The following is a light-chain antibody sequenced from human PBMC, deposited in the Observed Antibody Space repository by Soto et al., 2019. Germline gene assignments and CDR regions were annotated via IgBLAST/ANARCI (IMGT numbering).Light chain of an antibody. Sequence: DSQVARSPSSLSASGRDRVTIPSLASQTLMNYLNWYQQKPGKAPKLLIYAASNLQSGVPSRFSGSGSGTDFTLTISNLQPEDFATYYCQQSYSAAVTFGQGTKVDIK. V-gene: IGKV1-39*01. CDR2: AAS. CDR3: QQSYSAAVT. CDR1: QTLMNY. J-gene: IGKJ1*01.